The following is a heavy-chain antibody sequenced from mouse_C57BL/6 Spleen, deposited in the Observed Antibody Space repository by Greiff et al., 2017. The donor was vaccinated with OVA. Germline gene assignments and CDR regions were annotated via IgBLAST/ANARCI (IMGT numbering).Heavy chain of an antibody. Sequence: DVKLVESGGGLVQPGGSMKLSCVASGFTFSNYWMNWVRQSPEKGLEWGAQIRLKSDNYATHYAESVKGRFTISRDDSKSSVYLQMNNLRAEDTGIYYCTSDYYGSSGFAYWGQGTLVTVSA. D-gene: IGHD1-1*01. V-gene: IGHV6-3*01. CDR3: TSDYYGSSGFAY. J-gene: IGHJ3*01. CDR2: IRLKSDNYAT. CDR1: GFTFSNYW.